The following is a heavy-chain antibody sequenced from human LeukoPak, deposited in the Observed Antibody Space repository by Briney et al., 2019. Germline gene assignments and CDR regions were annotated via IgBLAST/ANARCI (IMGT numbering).Heavy chain of an antibody. Sequence: GGSLRLSCAASGFTFSDHNMKWFRQAPGKGLECISCITSTSSAIYYADSARGRFTISRDNAKRLLYLQMNSLRDEDAAVYYCARGRRWSDYWGQGTLVTVSS. V-gene: IGHV3-48*02. CDR1: GFTFSDHN. CDR2: ITSTSSAI. J-gene: IGHJ4*02. D-gene: IGHD4-23*01. CDR3: ARGRRWSDY.